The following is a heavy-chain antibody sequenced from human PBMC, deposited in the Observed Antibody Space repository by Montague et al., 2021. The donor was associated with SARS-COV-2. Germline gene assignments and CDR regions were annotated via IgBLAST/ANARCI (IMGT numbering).Heavy chain of an antibody. CDR1: GGSISSGGYY. V-gene: IGHV4-31*02. CDR3: ARVHIVVVTAMRYFDL. Sequence: TLSLTCTVSGGSISSGGYYWSWIRQHPRKGLEWIGYIYYSGSTYYXPSLKSRVTISVDTSKNQFSLKLSSVTAADTAVYYCARVHIVVVTAMRYFDLWGRGTLVTVSS. D-gene: IGHD2-21*02. CDR2: IYYSGST. J-gene: IGHJ2*01.